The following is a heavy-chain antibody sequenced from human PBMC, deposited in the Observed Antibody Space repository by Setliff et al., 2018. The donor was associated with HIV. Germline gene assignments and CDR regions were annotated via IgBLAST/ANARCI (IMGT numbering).Heavy chain of an antibody. CDR3: ARGPFYCSSTSCYNLYFDY. D-gene: IGHD2-2*02. CDR1: GDSVSSRSYY. V-gene: IGHV4-61*01. CDR2: IYYSGST. J-gene: IGHJ4*02. Sequence: SETLSLTCTVSGDSVSSRSYYWSWIRQPPGKGLEWIGYIYYSGSTNYNPSLKSRVTMSVDTSKNQFSLKLTSVTASDTAVYYCARGPFYCSSTSCYNLYFDYWGQGTLVTVSS.